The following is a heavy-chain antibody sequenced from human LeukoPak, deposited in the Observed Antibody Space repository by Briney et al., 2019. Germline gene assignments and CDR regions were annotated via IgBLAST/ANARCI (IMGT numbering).Heavy chain of an antibody. CDR2: ISAYNGNT. Sequence: ASVKVSCKASGYTFTSYGISWVRQAPGQGLEWMGWISAYNGNTNYAQKLQGRVTMTTDTSTSTAYMELRSLRSDDTAVYYCARDIVDYYDSSGYYAYYYYGMDVWGQGATVTVSS. V-gene: IGHV1-18*01. J-gene: IGHJ6*02. CDR3: ARDIVDYYDSSGYYAYYYYGMDV. D-gene: IGHD3-22*01. CDR1: GYTFTSYG.